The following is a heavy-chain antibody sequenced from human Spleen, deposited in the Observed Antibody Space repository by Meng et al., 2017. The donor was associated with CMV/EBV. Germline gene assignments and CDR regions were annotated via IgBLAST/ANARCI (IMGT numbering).Heavy chain of an antibody. J-gene: IGHJ5*02. V-gene: IGHV4-34*01. CDR3: ANLRVDTAMVGAKHNWFDP. Sequence: SFSGYYWSWSRQPPGKGLEWIGEINHSGSTNYNPSLKSRVTISVDTSKNQFSLKLSSVTAADTAVYYCANLRVDTAMVGAKHNWFDPWGQGTLVTVSS. CDR2: INHSGST. D-gene: IGHD5-18*01. CDR1: SFSGYY.